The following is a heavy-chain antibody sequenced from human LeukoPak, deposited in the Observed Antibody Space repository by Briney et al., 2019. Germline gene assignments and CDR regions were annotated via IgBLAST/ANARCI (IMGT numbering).Heavy chain of an antibody. CDR3: ARYLDYGGNSRVFQH. CDR2: IYYSGTT. D-gene: IGHD4-23*01. CDR1: GGSISSSSYY. Sequence: SETLSLTCNVSGGSISSSSYYWGWIRQPPGKGLELIGNIYYSGTTYYNPSLKSRVTISVDTSKNQFSLKLSSVTAADTAVYYCARYLDYGGNSRVFQHWGQGTLVTVSS. J-gene: IGHJ1*01. V-gene: IGHV4-39*07.